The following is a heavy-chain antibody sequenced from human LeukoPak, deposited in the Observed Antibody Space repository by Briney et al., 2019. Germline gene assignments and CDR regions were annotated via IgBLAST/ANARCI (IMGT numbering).Heavy chain of an antibody. J-gene: IGHJ5*02. V-gene: IGHV4-34*01. CDR2: INHSGST. D-gene: IGHD6-13*01. CDR1: GGSFSGYN. CDR3: ARKLEGLDP. Sequence: PSETLSLTCAVYGGSFSGYNWSWIRQPPGKGLEWIGEINHSGSTNYNPSLKSRVTISVDTSKNQFSLKLSSVTAADTAVYYCARKLEGLDPWGQGTLVTVSS.